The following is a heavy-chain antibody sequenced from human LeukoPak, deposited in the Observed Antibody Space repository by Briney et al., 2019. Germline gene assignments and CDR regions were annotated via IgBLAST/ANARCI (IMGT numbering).Heavy chain of an antibody. J-gene: IGHJ4*02. CDR2: ISWNSRSI. CDR3: AKGSVAGTYFDY. Sequence: GGSLGRYCATAGFTFDDYAMHFVRQSPGEGVECVSGISWNSRSIGYAASVTGRFTISRDNAQNSLYLQMNSLRAEDTALYYCAKGSVAGTYFDYWGQGNLVTVYS. D-gene: IGHD6-19*01. V-gene: IGHV3-9*01. CDR1: GFTFDDYA.